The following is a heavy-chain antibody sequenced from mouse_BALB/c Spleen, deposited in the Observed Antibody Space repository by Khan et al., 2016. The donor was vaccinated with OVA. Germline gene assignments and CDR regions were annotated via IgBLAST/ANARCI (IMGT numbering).Heavy chain of an antibody. J-gene: IGHJ1*01. Sequence: QVQLKESGPGLVAPSQSLSITCTVSGFSLSRYSIHWVRQPPGKGLEWLGIMWIGGSTDYNSALKSRLSISKENSKSQVFLKMNSLQTDDTAMYYCARNRDGGSYWYFDVWGAGTTVTVSS. D-gene: IGHD3-3*01. CDR3: ARNRDGGSYWYFDV. CDR2: MWIGGST. CDR1: GFSLSRYS. V-gene: IGHV2-6-4*01.